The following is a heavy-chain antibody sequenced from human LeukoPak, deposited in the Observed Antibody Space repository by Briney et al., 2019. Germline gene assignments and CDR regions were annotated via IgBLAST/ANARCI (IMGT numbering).Heavy chain of an antibody. V-gene: IGHV3-7*01. D-gene: IGHD1-26*01. CDR3: ARRRYSGSSQHFDY. CDR1: GFTFSSYW. CDR2: IKQDGSEK. Sequence: SGGSLSLSCAASGFTFSSYWMSWVRQAPGKGLEWVANIKQDGSEKYYVDSVKGRFTISRDNAKNSLYLQMNSLRAEDTAVYYCARRRYSGSSQHFDYWGQGTLVTVSS. J-gene: IGHJ4*02.